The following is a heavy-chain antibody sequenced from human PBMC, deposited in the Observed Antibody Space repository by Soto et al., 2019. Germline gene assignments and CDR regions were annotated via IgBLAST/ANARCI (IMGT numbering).Heavy chain of an antibody. J-gene: IGHJ5*02. V-gene: IGHV4-30-2*06. D-gene: IGHD6-6*01. CDR1: GGTITSGRSS. CDR2: IYRSGST. CDR3: VRESVASGPNYFDT. Sequence: PSETLSLTCSVSGGTITSGRSSWNWIRQSPGKGLEWIAYIYRSGSTYYNPSLKSRVTISVDRSENQFSLKLTSVTAADTAVYYCVRESVASGPNYFDTWGPGTLVTVSS.